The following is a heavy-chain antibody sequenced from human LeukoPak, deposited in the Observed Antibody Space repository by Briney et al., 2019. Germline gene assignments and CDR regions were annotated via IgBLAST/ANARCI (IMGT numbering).Heavy chain of an antibody. V-gene: IGHV1-46*01. CDR2: INPSGFST. CDR3: ARDERDGGDTAMLGANNWFDP. CDR1: GYTFTSYY. Sequence: ASVKVSCKASGYTFTSYYMHWVRQAPAQGLEWMGIINPSGFSTTYAQKFQGRVTMTRDTSTSTVYMELSSLRSEDTAVYYCARDERDGGDTAMLGANNWFDPWGQGTLVTVSS. J-gene: IGHJ5*02. D-gene: IGHD5-18*01.